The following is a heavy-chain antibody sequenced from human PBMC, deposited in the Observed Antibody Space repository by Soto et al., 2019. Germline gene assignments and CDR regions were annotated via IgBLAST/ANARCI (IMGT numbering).Heavy chain of an antibody. CDR1: GGSFSGYY. J-gene: IGHJ4*02. CDR3: ARGGPALRYFDWLLAPFDY. V-gene: IGHV4-34*01. D-gene: IGHD3-9*01. CDR2: INHSGST. Sequence: PSETLSLTCAVYGGSFSGYYWSWIRQPPGKGLEWIGEINHSGSTNYNPSLKGRVTISVDTSKNQFSLKLSSVTAADTAVYYCARGGPALRYFDWLLAPFDYWGQGTLVTVSS.